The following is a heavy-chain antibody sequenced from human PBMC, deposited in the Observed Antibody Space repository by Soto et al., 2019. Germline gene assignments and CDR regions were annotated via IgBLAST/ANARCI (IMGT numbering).Heavy chain of an antibody. CDR2: ISWNSGSI. CDR1: GFTFDDYA. CDR3: AKAGGVYYYGSGSYN. J-gene: IGHJ4*02. Sequence: EVQLVESGGGLVQPGRSLRLSCAASGFTFDDYAMHWVRQAPGKGLEWVSGISWNSGSIGYADSVKGRLTISRDNAKNSLYLQMNSLRAEDTALYYCAKAGGVYYYGSGSYNWGQGTLVTVSS. D-gene: IGHD3-10*01. V-gene: IGHV3-9*01.